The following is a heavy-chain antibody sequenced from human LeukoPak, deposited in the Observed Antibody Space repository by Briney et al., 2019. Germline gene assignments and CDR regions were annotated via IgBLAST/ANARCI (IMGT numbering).Heavy chain of an antibody. CDR1: GYTFTTYA. CDR3: ARVPTNWGYGPRAFDY. D-gene: IGHD7-27*01. Sequence: PRASVKVFCKASGYTFTTYAIAWVRQAPGQGLEWMGWISAYNGHTNYAQKFQGRVTVTTDTSTSTAYMELGSLRSDDTAVYYCARVPTNWGYGPRAFDYWGQGTVVTVSS. V-gene: IGHV1-18*01. J-gene: IGHJ4*02. CDR2: ISAYNGHT.